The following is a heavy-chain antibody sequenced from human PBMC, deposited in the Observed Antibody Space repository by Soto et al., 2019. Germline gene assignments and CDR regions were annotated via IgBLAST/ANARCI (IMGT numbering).Heavy chain of an antibody. CDR1: SFSGYY. V-gene: IGHV4-34*01. D-gene: IGHD6-19*01. CDR2: INHSGST. J-gene: IGHJ6*02. Sequence: SFSGYYWSWIRQPPGKGLEWIGEINHSGSTNYNPSLKSRVTISVDTSKNQFSLKLSSVTAADTTVYYCARGWGSSARYGMDVWGQGTTVTRLL. CDR3: ARGWGSSARYGMDV.